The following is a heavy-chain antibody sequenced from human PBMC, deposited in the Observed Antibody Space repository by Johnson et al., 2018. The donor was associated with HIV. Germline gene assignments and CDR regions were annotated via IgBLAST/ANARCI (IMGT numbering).Heavy chain of an antibody. D-gene: IGHD6-6*01. CDR1: GFTFSSYG. V-gene: IGHV3-30*02. CDR3: ARDSGKKRSSSPGPDAFDI. J-gene: IGHJ3*02. CDR2: IRYDGSNK. Sequence: QVQLVESGGGVVQPGGSLRLSCAASGFTFSSYGMHWVRQAPGKGLEWVAFIRYDGSNKYYADSVKGRFTISRDNSKNTLYLQMNSLRAEDTAVYYCARDSGKKRSSSPGPDAFDIWGQGTMVTVSS.